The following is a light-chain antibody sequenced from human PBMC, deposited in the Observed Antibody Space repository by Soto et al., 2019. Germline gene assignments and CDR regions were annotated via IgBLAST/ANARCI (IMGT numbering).Light chain of an antibody. Sequence: DIQLTQSPFTLSASVGERVTLTCRASQSISSWLAWYQQKPGKAPKLLIYDASSLESGVPSRFSGSGSGTEFTLTISSLQPDDFATYYCQQYNSYSSTFGQGTKVDIK. CDR1: QSISSW. CDR3: QQYNSYSST. CDR2: DAS. J-gene: IGKJ1*01. V-gene: IGKV1-5*01.